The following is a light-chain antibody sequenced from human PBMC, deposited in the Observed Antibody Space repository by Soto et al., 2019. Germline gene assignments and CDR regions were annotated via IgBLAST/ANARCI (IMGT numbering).Light chain of an antibody. CDR1: SSNIGNNY. Sequence: QSALTQPPSVSAAPGQKVTISCSGSSSNIGNNYVSWYQQLPGTAPKLLIYDNNKRPSGIPDRFSGSKSGTSGTLDITGLQTGDEADYYCATWDYSLTGEVFGGGTKLTV. J-gene: IGLJ2*01. V-gene: IGLV1-51*01. CDR3: ATWDYSLTGEV. CDR2: DNN.